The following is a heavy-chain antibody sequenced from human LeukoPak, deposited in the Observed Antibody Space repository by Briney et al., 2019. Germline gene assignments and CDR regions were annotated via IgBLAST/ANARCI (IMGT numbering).Heavy chain of an antibody. J-gene: IGHJ6*03. Sequence: GGSLRLSCAASGFTFSSCGFNWVRQAPGKGLEWVSSIGPTGTDRYYADSVRGRFTISRDNAKNSLYLQMNSLRAEDTAVYYCARDQAAAGSYYYYYYMDVWGKGTTVTVSS. CDR3: ARDQAAAGSYYYYYYMDV. D-gene: IGHD6-13*01. V-gene: IGHV3-21*01. CDR2: IGPTGTDR. CDR1: GFTFSSCG.